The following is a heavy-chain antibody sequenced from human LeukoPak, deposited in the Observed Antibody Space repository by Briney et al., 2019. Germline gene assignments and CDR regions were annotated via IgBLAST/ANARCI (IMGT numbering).Heavy chain of an antibody. CDR1: GFTVSTNY. D-gene: IGHD1-26*01. CDR3: ANPGVGAYYYGMDV. J-gene: IGHJ6*02. V-gene: IGHV3-23*01. Sequence: GGSLRLSCAASGFTVSTNYMNWVRQAPGKGLEWVSAISGSGGSTYYADSVKGRFTISRDNSKNTLYLQMNSLRAEDTAVYYCANPGVGAYYYGMDVWGQGTTVTVSS. CDR2: ISGSGGST.